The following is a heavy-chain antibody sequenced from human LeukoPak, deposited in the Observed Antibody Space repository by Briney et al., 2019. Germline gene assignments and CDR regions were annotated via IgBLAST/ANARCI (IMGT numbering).Heavy chain of an antibody. CDR2: IKQDGSEK. CDR1: PFTFSSYW. CDR3: AITPVTGRFDY. V-gene: IGHV3-7*01. Sequence: GGSLRLSCAASPFTFSSYWMSWVRQAPGKGLEWVANIKQDGSEKYYVDSVKGRFTISRDNARNSLSLQMHSLRAEDTAVYYCAITPVTGRFDYWGQGTLVTVSS. D-gene: IGHD5-18*01. J-gene: IGHJ4*02.